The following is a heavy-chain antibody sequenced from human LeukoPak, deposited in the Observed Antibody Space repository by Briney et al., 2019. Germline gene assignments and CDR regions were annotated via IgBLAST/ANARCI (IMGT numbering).Heavy chain of an antibody. CDR1: GYTFTSYG. J-gene: IGHJ6*02. CDR2: ISAYNGNT. CDR3: ARVGGYCSGGSCYFLYYYYYGMDV. D-gene: IGHD2-15*01. V-gene: IGHV1-18*01. Sequence: ASVKVSCKASGYTFTSYGISWVRQAPGQGFEWMGWISAYNGNTNYAQKLQGRVTMTTDTSTSTAYMELRSLRSDDTAVYYCARVGGYCSGGSCYFLYYYYYGMDVWGQGTTVTVSS.